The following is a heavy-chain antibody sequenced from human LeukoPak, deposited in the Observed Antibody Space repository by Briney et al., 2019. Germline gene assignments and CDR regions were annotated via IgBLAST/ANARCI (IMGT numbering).Heavy chain of an antibody. CDR1: GGSISSYY. J-gene: IGHJ6*02. CDR2: IYYSGST. CDR3: ARDRRYCSSTSCSYECYYYGMDV. V-gene: IGHV4-59*01. Sequence: PSETLSLTCTVSGGSISSYYWSWIRQPPGKGLEWIGYIYYSGSTNYNPSLKSRVTISVDTSENQFSLKLSSVTAADTAVYYCARDRRYCSSTSCSYECYYYGMDVWGQGTTVTVSS. D-gene: IGHD2-2*01.